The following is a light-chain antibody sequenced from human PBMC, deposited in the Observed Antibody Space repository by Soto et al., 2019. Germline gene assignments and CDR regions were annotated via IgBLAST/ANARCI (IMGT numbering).Light chain of an antibody. CDR2: DAS. CDR1: QSINRW. CDR3: QQYQSRPSFT. J-gene: IGKJ2*01. V-gene: IGKV1-5*01. Sequence: DIQVTQSPSTLSASVGDRVTITCRASQSINRWLAWYQQKPGKAPQLLIYDASNVESGVPSRFSGSGSGTEVTLISISLQTDEFSTYYCQQYQSRPSFTFGHGTQL.